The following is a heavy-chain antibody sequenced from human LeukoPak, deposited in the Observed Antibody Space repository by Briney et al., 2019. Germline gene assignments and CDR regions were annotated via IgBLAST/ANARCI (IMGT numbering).Heavy chain of an antibody. V-gene: IGHV3-53*01. CDR3: ARYRMVSYYFDN. Sequence: GGSLRLSCTVSGFTVSSNSMSWVRQAPGKGLEWVSFIYSGSTHYSDSVKGRFTISRDNANNMVYLQMNSLRAEDTAVYYCARYRMVSYYFDNWGQGSLVTVSS. CDR1: GFTVSSNS. CDR2: IYSGST. D-gene: IGHD2-21*01. J-gene: IGHJ4*02.